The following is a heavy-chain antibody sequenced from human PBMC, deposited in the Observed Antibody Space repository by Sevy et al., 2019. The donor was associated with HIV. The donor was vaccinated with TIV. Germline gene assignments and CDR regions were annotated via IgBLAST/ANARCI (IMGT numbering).Heavy chain of an antibody. CDR1: GFTFDYYW. CDR2: IKDDGSEK. CDR3: VRTYDSTGYNNFGDGIFDI. D-gene: IGHD3-22*01. V-gene: IGHV3-7*03. J-gene: IGHJ3*02. Sequence: GGSLRLSCAASGFTFDYYWMNWVRQAPGKGLEWVANIKDDGSEKYDVDSVKGRFTISRDNAKNHLYVQMSSLRVEDTAVYYCVRTYDSTGYNNFGDGIFDIWGQGTKVTVSS.